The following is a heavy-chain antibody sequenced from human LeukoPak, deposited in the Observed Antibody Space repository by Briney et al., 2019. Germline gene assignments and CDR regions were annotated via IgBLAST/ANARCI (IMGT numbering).Heavy chain of an antibody. CDR2: IYSGGGT. J-gene: IGHJ4*02. CDR1: EISITTTY. V-gene: IGHV3-53*01. D-gene: IGHD3-10*02. CDR3: ATVGVPVPGRRAAFEF. Sequence: PGGSLRLSCAVSEISITTTYMSWVRQAPGKGLEWVALIYSGGGTSYGDSVKGRFTISKDNSQNSLYLQMDSLTAEDTAMYYCATVGVPVPGRRAAFEFWGQGTLAIVSS.